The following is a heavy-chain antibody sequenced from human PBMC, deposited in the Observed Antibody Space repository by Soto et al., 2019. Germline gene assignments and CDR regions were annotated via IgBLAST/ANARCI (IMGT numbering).Heavy chain of an antibody. Sequence: QVQLVQSGAEVTKPGASVKVSCKTSGYPFSTYGLSWVRQAPGQGLEWMGWSVANSGNRIYAQKFQGRVTMYTDRSTNTCYMELRSLTSDDSALYYCARVAGYGSGNRFFDNWGQGTLVTVS. CDR2: SVANSGNR. CDR3: ARVAGYGSGNRFFDN. J-gene: IGHJ4*02. D-gene: IGHD3-10*01. V-gene: IGHV1-18*01. CDR1: GYPFSTYG.